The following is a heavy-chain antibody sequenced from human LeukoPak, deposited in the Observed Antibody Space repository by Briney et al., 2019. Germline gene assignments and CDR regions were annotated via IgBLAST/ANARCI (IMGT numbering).Heavy chain of an antibody. Sequence: SETLSLTCAVYGGSFSGYYWSWIRQPPGKGLEWIGEINHSGSTFYNPSLKSRVTISVDTSKNQFSLKVSSVTAADTAVYYCAELGITMIGGVWGKGTTVTISS. V-gene: IGHV4-34*01. D-gene: IGHD3-10*02. CDR1: GGSFSGYY. J-gene: IGHJ6*04. CDR3: AELGITMIGGV. CDR2: INHSGST.